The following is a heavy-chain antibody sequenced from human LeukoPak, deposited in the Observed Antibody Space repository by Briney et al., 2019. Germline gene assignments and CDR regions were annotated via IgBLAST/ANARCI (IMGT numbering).Heavy chain of an antibody. Sequence: GGSLRLFCAASGFTFSSYAMSWVRQAPGKGLEWVSVISGGGGSTSYADSVKGRFTISRDNSKNTLYLQMNSLRAEDTALYYCAKDRLSTPTAPRFDPWGQGTQVTVSS. CDR2: ISGGGGST. D-gene: IGHD4-23*01. CDR3: AKDRLSTPTAPRFDP. J-gene: IGHJ5*02. V-gene: IGHV3-23*01. CDR1: GFTFSSYA.